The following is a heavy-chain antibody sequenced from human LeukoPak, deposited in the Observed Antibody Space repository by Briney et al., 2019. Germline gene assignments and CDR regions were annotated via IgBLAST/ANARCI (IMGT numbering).Heavy chain of an antibody. CDR1: GFIFGSHC. V-gene: IGHV3-74*01. J-gene: IGHJ4*02. Sequence: GGSLRLSCAASGFIFGSHCTHWVRQAPGKGLIWISRINTDGSSTTYADSVKGRFTVSRDNAKNTLYLQMNSLRAEDTAVYFCARSGGSNQPYDYWGQGILVTVSS. D-gene: IGHD2-15*01. CDR3: ARSGGSNQPYDY. CDR2: INTDGSST.